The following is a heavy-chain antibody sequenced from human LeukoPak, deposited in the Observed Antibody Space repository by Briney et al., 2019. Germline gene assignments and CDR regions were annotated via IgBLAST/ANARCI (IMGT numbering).Heavy chain of an antibody. CDR3: ARVTGIAAAGRFDP. V-gene: IGHV1-18*01. Sequence: GASVKVSCKASGYTFTSYGISWVRQAPGQGLEWMGWISAYNGNTNYAQKLQGRVTITGDTSASTAYMELSSLRSEDTAVYYCARVTGIAAAGRFDPWGQGTLVTVSS. CDR1: GYTFTSYG. CDR2: ISAYNGNT. D-gene: IGHD6-13*01. J-gene: IGHJ5*02.